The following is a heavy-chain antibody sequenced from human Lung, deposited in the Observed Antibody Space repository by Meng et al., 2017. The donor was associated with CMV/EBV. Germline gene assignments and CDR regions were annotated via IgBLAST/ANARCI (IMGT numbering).Heavy chain of an antibody. Sequence: QVLLLQVGPEVKKPGASVRVSCKASGYTFGSYGICWVRQAPGQGLEWMGWFVNYVDTYPAPKFQGRVTMTTDTHTNTAFMELRSLTSDDTAVYYCASGTPGRSYCDYWGQGTLVTVSS. CDR1: GYTFGSYG. V-gene: IGHV1-18*01. J-gene: IGHJ4*02. D-gene: IGHD2-15*01. CDR2: FVNYVDT. CDR3: ASGTPGRSYCDY.